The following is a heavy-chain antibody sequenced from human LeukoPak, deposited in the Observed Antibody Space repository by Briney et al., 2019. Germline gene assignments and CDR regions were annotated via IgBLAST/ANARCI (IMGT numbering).Heavy chain of an antibody. CDR1: GGSISSGDYY. D-gene: IGHD3-9*01. CDR2: IYYSGST. J-gene: IGHJ4*02. V-gene: IGHV4-30-4*01. Sequence: SQTLSLTCTVSGGSISSGDYYWSWIRQPPGKGLEWIGYIYYSGSTPYNPSLKSRFTISVDTSKNQFSLKLSSVTAADTAVYYCAREPLGDYDILTGYYRPYYFDYWGQGTLVAVSS. CDR3: AREPLGDYDILTGYYRPYYFDY.